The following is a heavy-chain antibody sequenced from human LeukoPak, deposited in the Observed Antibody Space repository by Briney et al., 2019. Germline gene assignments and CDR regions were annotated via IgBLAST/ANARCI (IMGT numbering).Heavy chain of an antibody. V-gene: IGHV1-8*03. CDR1: GYTFTSYD. CDR3: ARVHWDIVVVPAAEVGYMDV. CDR2: MNPNSGNT. Sequence: ASVKVSCKASGYTFTSYDINWVRQATGQGLEWMGWMNPNSGNTGYAQEFQGRVTITRNTSISTAYMELSSLRSEDTAVYYCARVHWDIVVVPAAEVGYMDVWGKGTTVTVSS. D-gene: IGHD2-2*01. J-gene: IGHJ6*03.